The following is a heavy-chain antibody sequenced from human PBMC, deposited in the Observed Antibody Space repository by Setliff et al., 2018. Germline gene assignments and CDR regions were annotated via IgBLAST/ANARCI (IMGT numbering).Heavy chain of an antibody. Sequence: SETLSLTCTVSGGSIRNYYWSWIRQPPGKGLGWIGYIYYSGNTNYNPSLKSRVTISVDTSKNQFSLKLRSVTAADTAIYYCVRNLWDLDPIWGQETLVTVSS. CDR2: IYYSGNT. V-gene: IGHV4-59*08. D-gene: IGHD1-26*01. CDR3: VRNLWDLDPI. CDR1: GGSIRNYY. J-gene: IGHJ4*02.